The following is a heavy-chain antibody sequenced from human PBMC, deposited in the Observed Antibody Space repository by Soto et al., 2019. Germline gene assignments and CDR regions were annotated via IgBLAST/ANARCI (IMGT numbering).Heavy chain of an antibody. V-gene: IGHV1-58*01. CDR1: GFTFTSSA. J-gene: IGHJ4*02. CDR3: AAVDAGGYFDY. D-gene: IGHD2-21*01. CDR2: IVVGSGTT. Sequence: QMQLVQSGPEVKKPGTSVKVSCKASGFTFTSSAVQWVRQASGQSLEWIGWIVVGSGTTNYAQKFQERVTITRDMSTSTAYMELSSLRSEDTAVYYCAAVDAGGYFDYWGQGTLVTVSS.